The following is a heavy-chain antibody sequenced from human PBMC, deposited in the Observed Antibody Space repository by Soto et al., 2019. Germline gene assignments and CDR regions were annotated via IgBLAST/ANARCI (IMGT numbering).Heavy chain of an antibody. CDR3: ARAGHYFYCSGYDGFDY. CDR2: INPSGGST. CDR1: GYTFTSYY. V-gene: IGHV1-46*01. J-gene: IGHJ4*01. Sequence: ASVKVSCKASGYTFTSYYMHWVRQAPGQGLEWMGIINPSGGSTSYAQKFQGRVTMTTDTSTSTAYMELSSLRSEDTAVYYCARAGHYFYCSGYDGFDYWGQGTMVTVSS. D-gene: IGHD3-22*01.